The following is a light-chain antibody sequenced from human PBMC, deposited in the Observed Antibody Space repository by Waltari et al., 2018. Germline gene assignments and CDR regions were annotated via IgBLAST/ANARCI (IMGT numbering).Light chain of an antibody. CDR3: QQYGRSALWA. CDR1: QSVSSTF. V-gene: IGKV3-20*01. J-gene: IGKJ1*01. Sequence: EIVLPQSPGTLSLSPGERATLSCRASQSVSSTFLAWYQHKSGQPPRLLIYGSSRRATGIPDRFSGSGSGTDFTLTISRLEPEDVAVYYCQQYGRSALWAFGQGTKVEIK. CDR2: GSS.